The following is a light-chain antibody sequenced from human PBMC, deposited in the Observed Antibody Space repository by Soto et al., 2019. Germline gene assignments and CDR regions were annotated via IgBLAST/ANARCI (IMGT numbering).Light chain of an antibody. CDR2: GAS. CDR3: QQYGSILT. CDR1: QSVSSNY. J-gene: IGKJ1*01. Sequence: EFVLTQSPGTLSLSPGERATLSCRASQSVSSNYLAWYQQKPGQAPRLLIYGASSRAAGSPDRFSGSGSGTDFTLTISKLEPEDFAVYFCQQYGSILTFGQGTKVDIK. V-gene: IGKV3-20*01.